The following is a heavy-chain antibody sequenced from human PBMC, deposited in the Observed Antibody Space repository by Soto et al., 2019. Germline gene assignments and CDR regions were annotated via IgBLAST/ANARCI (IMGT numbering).Heavy chain of an antibody. Sequence: EVKLVESGGGLVKPGGSMRLSCAAYGFTFSDYNMNWVRQAPGKGLEWVSFISTSSRYIYYADSVKGRFTIARDNAQNSLYRQMNSLKAEDTALYYCATLENRRGHVLDFGYWGHGTLVTVS. CDR1: GFTFSDYN. CDR3: ATLENRRGHVLDFGY. D-gene: IGHD3-10*01. J-gene: IGHJ4*01. V-gene: IGHV3-21*04. CDR2: ISTSSRYI.